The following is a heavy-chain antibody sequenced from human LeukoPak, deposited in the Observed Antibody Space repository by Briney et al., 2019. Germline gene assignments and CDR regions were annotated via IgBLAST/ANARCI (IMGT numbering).Heavy chain of an antibody. D-gene: IGHD3-3*01. CDR1: GFTFSSYG. Sequence: GGSPRLSCAASGFTFSSYGMHWVRQAPGKGLEWVAFIRYDGSNKYYADSVKGRFTISRDNSKNTLYLQMNSLRAEDTAVYYCAKYQRITIFGVAEGNWFDPWGQGTLVTVST. CDR2: IRYDGSNK. V-gene: IGHV3-30*02. J-gene: IGHJ5*02. CDR3: AKYQRITIFGVAEGNWFDP.